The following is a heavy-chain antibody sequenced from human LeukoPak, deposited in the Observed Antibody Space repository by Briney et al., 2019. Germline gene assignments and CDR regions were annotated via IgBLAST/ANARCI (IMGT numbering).Heavy chain of an antibody. CDR1: GGSLSSGDYY. D-gene: IGHD6-6*01. Sequence: SETLSLTCTVSGGSLSSGDYYWSWIRQPPGKGLEWIGYIYYSGSTYYNPSLKSRVTISVDTSKNQFSLKLSSVTAADTAVYYCARHSSSPTHDYWGQGTLVTVSS. V-gene: IGHV4-30-4*01. CDR3: ARHSSSPTHDY. CDR2: IYYSGST. J-gene: IGHJ4*02.